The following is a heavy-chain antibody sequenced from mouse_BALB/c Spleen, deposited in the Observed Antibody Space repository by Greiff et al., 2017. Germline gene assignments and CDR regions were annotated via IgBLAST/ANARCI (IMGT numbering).Heavy chain of an antibody. Sequence: EVQLQESGPGLVKPSQSLSLTCSVTGYSITSGYYWNWIRQFPGNKLEWMGYISYDGSNNYNPSLKNRISITRDTSKNQFFLKLNSVTTEDTATYYCARDGYLWYFDVWGAGTTVTVSS. CDR2: ISYDGSN. D-gene: IGHD2-2*01. CDR3: ARDGYLWYFDV. J-gene: IGHJ1*01. V-gene: IGHV3-6*02. CDR1: GYSITSGYY.